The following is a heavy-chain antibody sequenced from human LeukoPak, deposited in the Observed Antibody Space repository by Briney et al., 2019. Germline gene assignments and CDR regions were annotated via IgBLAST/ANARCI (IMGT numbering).Heavy chain of an antibody. Sequence: GESLKISCKGSGYSFTRSWIGWVRQMPGKGLEWMGIIYPGDSDTRYSPSFQGQVTFSADKSISTAYLQWSSLKASDTAMYYCARRGPRYCSGGSCYDYWGQGTLVTVSS. V-gene: IGHV5-51*01. CDR2: IYPGDSDT. J-gene: IGHJ4*02. CDR1: GYSFTRSW. D-gene: IGHD2-15*01. CDR3: ARRGPRYCSGGSCYDY.